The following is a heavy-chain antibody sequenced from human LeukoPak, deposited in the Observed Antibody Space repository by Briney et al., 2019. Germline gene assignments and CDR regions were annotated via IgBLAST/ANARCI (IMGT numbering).Heavy chain of an antibody. J-gene: IGHJ5*02. V-gene: IGHV3-74*01. CDR3: IRDFRSADL. CDR2: IYVDGRTT. Sequence: GGSLRLSCVASGFTFSNYWMHWVRQPPGKGLVWVSRIYVDGRTTIYADSVKGRFTISRDNAKNTVYLEMNSLSVEDTATYYCIRDFRSADLWGQGTLVTVTS. CDR1: GFTFSNYW.